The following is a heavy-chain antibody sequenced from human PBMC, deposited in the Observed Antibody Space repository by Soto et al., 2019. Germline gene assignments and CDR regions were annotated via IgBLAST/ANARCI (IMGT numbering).Heavy chain of an antibody. CDR3: ATTTTYYDILTGHTPCYYYGMDV. CDR1: GGSISSSSYY. D-gene: IGHD3-9*01. J-gene: IGHJ6*02. Sequence: SETLSLTCTFSGGSISSSSYYWGWIRQPPGKGLEWIGSIYYSGSTYYNPSLKSRVTISVDTSKNQFSLKLSSVTAADTAVYYCATTTTYYDILTGHTPCYYYGMDVWGQGTTVTSP. V-gene: IGHV4-39*01. CDR2: IYYSGST.